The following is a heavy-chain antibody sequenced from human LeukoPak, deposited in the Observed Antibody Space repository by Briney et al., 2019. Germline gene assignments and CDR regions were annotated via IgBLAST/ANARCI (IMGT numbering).Heavy chain of an antibody. CDR2: IYYSGST. J-gene: IGHJ5*02. CDR1: GGSISSYY. V-gene: IGHV4-59*01. CDR3: ARYNDYGATNWFDP. D-gene: IGHD4-17*01. Sequence: PSETLSLTCTVSGGSISSYYWSWIRQPPGKGLEWIGCIYYSGSTNYNPSLKSRVTISVDTSKNQFSLKLSSVTAADTAVYYCARYNDYGATNWFDPWGQGTLVTVSS.